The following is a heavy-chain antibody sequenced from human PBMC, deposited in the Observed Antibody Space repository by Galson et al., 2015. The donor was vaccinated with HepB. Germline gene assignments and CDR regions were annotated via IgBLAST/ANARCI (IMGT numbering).Heavy chain of an antibody. CDR2: ISYDETNK. Sequence: SLRLSCAASGFTFSTYAMHWVRQAPGKGLEWVAIISYDETNKYYADSVKGRFTISRDNSKSTLHLQMDSLRADDTAVYYCARAWFGELLSYFFDYWGQGALVTVSS. CDR3: ARAWFGELLSYFFDY. V-gene: IGHV3-30-3*01. J-gene: IGHJ4*02. D-gene: IGHD3-10*01. CDR1: GFTFSTYA.